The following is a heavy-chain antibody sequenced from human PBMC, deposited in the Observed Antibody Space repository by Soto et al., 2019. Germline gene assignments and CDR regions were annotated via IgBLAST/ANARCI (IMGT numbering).Heavy chain of an antibody. CDR2: IDWDDDK. CDR1: GFSLSTSGMC. J-gene: IGHJ4*02. V-gene: IGHV2-70*11. Sequence: SGPTLVNPTQTLTLTCTFSGFSLSTSGMCVSWIRQPPGKALEWLARIDWDDDKYYSTSLKTRLTISKDTSKNQVVLTMTNMDPVDTATYYCARILPAAGSYYFDYWGQGTLVTVSS. CDR3: ARILPAAGSYYFDY. D-gene: IGHD6-13*01.